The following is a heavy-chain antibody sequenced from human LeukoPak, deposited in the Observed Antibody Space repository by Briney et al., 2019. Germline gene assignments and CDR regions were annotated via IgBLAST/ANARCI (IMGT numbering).Heavy chain of an antibody. D-gene: IGHD6-13*01. V-gene: IGHV3-23*01. CDR2: FSGSGGST. CDR3: AKIWFSSSWGDFDY. Sequence: GGPLRPPCPALGFPFSSIAMTWVRQAPGKGLKWFPPFSGSGGSTYYADSVKGRFTISRDNSKNTLYLQMNSLRAEDTAVYYCAKIWFSSSWGDFDYWGQGTLVTVSS. J-gene: IGHJ4*02. CDR1: GFPFSSIA.